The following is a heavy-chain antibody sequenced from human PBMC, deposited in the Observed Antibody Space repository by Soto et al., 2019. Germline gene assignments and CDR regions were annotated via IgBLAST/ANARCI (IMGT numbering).Heavy chain of an antibody. Sequence: WGSLRLSCVASGFSFSDYEMNWVRQAPGKGLEWVAVIWYDGSNEYYADSVRGRFTISRDNSKNTPFLQMNSLTAEDTAVYYCARGYNYADYWGQGTQVTVSS. J-gene: IGHJ4*02. CDR3: ARGYNYADY. CDR1: GFSFSDYE. CDR2: IWYDGSNE. V-gene: IGHV3-33*08. D-gene: IGHD5-18*01.